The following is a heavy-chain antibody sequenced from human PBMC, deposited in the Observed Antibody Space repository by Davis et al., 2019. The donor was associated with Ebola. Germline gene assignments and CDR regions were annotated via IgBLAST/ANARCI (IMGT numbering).Heavy chain of an antibody. V-gene: IGHV4-39*07. CDR2: IYYNGRT. J-gene: IGHJ2*01. D-gene: IGHD6-6*01. Sequence: SETLSLTCSVSGGSISSGTYYWGWVRQPPGKGLEWIGAIYYNGRTYYNSSLESRVTISLDTSTNQFSLKLRSVTAADTAVYFCARLSGLFSSSSGALYFDRWGRGTLVSVSS. CDR3: ARLSGLFSSSSGALYFDR. CDR1: GGSISSGTYY.